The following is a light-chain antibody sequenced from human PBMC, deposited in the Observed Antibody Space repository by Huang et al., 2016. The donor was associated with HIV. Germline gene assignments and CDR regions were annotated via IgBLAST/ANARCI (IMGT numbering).Light chain of an antibody. V-gene: IGKV3-20*01. CDR1: QSVSSSY. CDR2: GAS. CDR3: QQYGSSPWT. J-gene: IGKJ1*01. Sequence: EIVLTQSPVTLSLSPGERATLSCRASQSVSSSYLAWYQQKPGQTPRLLIYGASSRATGIPDRFSGSGYGTDFTLTISRLEPEDFGVYYCQQYGSSPWTFGQGTKVEIK.